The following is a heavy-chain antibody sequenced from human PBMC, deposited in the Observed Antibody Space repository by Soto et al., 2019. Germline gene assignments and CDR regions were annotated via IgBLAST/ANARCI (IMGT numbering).Heavy chain of an antibody. CDR2: VYGNGGT. CDR3: ARGAVAGVDYGMDV. J-gene: IGHJ6*02. V-gene: IGHV4-4*07. D-gene: IGHD6-19*01. Sequence: PSETLSLTCTVSGGSISGYYWKWIRQPAGKGLEWIGRVYGNGGTNYNPSLKSRVTMSRDTSKRSFSLKLTSVTAADTAVYYCARGAVAGVDYGMDVWGQGTTVTVSS. CDR1: GGSISGYY.